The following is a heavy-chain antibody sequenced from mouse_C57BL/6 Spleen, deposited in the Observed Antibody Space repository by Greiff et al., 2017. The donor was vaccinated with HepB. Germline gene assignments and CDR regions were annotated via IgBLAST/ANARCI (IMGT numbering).Heavy chain of an antibody. CDR1: GFTFSNYW. D-gene: IGHD2-4*01. Sequence: EVQLVESGGGLVQPGGSMKLSCVASGFTFSNYWMNWVRQSPEKGLEWVAQIRLKSDNYATHYAESVKGRFTISRDDSKSSVYLQMNNLRAEDTGIYYCTGGVYYDYDFDYWGQGTTLTVSS. CDR3: TGGVYYDYDFDY. J-gene: IGHJ2*01. CDR2: IRLKSDNYAT. V-gene: IGHV6-3*01.